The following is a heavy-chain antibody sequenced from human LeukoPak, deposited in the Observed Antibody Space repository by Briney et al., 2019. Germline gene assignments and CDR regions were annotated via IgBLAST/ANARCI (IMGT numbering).Heavy chain of an antibody. D-gene: IGHD1-26*01. Sequence: PGGSLRLSCAASGFSFSTYAMNWVRQAPGKGLEWVSAISGRGDSTYYADSVKGRFTISRDNSKNTLYLQMNSLRAEDTAVYYCANLPASIVGATCSFDYWGQGTLVTVSS. CDR1: GFSFSTYA. V-gene: IGHV3-23*01. CDR2: ISGRGDST. J-gene: IGHJ4*02. CDR3: ANLPASIVGATCSFDY.